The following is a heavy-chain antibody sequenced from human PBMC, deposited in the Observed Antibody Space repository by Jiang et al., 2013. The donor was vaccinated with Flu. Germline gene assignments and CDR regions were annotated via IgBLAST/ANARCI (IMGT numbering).Heavy chain of an antibody. CDR3: ASTTGRVASYYYYGMDV. Sequence: LLKPSETLSLTCAVYGGSFSGYYWSWIRQPPGKGLEWIGEINHSGSTNYNPSLKSRVTISVDTSKNQFSLKLSSVTAADTAAYYCASTTGRVASYYYYGMDVWGQGTTVTVSS. D-gene: IGHD1-1*01. J-gene: IGHJ6*02. CDR1: GGSFSGYY. CDR2: INHSGST. V-gene: IGHV4-34*01.